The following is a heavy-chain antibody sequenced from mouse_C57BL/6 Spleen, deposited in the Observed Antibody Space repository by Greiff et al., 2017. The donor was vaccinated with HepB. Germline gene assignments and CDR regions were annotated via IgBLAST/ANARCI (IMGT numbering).Heavy chain of an antibody. Sequence: EVKVEESGGGLVKPGGSLKLSCAASGFTFSSYAMSWVRQTPEKRLEWVATISDGGSYTYYPDNVKGRFTISRDNAKNNLYLQMSHLKSEDTAMYYCAREGYGNYRTYAMDYWGQGTSVTVSS. CDR3: AREGYGNYRTYAMDY. CDR1: GFTFSSYA. J-gene: IGHJ4*01. D-gene: IGHD2-10*02. V-gene: IGHV5-4*01. CDR2: ISDGGSYT.